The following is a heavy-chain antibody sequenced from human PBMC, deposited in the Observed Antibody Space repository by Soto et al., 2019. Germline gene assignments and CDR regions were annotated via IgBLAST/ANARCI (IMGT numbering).Heavy chain of an antibody. V-gene: IGHV1-2*04. CDR1: GYTFTGYY. CDR2: INPNSGGT. Sequence: ASVKVSCKASGYTFTGYYMHWVRQAPGQGLEWMGWINPNSGGTNYAQKFQGWVTMTRDTSISTAYMELSRLRSDDTAVYYCARGKMITFGGVIANYYYYYMDVWGKGTTVTVSS. J-gene: IGHJ6*03. D-gene: IGHD3-16*02. CDR3: ARGKMITFGGVIANYYYYYMDV.